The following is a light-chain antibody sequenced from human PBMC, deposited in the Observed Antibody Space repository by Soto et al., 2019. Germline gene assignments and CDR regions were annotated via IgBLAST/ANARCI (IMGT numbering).Light chain of an antibody. CDR1: ISDVGLYDY. CDR3: SSYTSDSSYV. CDR2: AVS. V-gene: IGLV2-14*01. Sequence: SSLSLPGSVCGSRGQSINISSTGTISDVGLYDYVSWYQQHPGKAPQLMIYAVSNRPSGVSNRFSASKSGNTASLFISGLQADDEADYYCSSYTSDSSYVFGSGTKVTVL. J-gene: IGLJ1*01.